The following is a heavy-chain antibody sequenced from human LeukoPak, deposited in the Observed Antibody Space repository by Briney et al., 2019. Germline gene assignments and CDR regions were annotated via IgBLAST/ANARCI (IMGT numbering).Heavy chain of an antibody. CDR3: AREGNYDSSGPDAFDI. CDR1: GGSISSGGYY. D-gene: IGHD3-22*01. V-gene: IGHV4-31*03. Sequence: SETLSLTCTVPGGSISSGGYYWNWIRQHPGKGLEWIGYIYYSGSTYYNPSLKSRVTISVDTSKNQFSLKLSSVTAADTAVYYCAREGNYDSSGPDAFDIWGQGTMVTVPS. J-gene: IGHJ3*02. CDR2: IYYSGST.